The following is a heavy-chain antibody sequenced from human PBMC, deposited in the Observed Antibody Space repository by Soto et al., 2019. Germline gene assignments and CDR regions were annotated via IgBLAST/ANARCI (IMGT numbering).Heavy chain of an antibody. D-gene: IGHD3-22*01. J-gene: IGHJ4*02. Sequence: GASVKVSCKASGYTFTSYAMHWVRQAPGQRLEWMGWINAGNGNTKYSQKFQGRVTITRDTSASTAYMELSSLRSEDTAVYYCARVWNYYDSSGYYYHYFDYWGQGTLVTSPQ. V-gene: IGHV1-3*01. CDR1: GYTFTSYA. CDR2: INAGNGNT. CDR3: ARVWNYYDSSGYYYHYFDY.